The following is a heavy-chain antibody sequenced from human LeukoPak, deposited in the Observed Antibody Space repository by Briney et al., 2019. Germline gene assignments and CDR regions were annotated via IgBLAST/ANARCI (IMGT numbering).Heavy chain of an antibody. J-gene: IGHJ6*03. CDR2: ISYSGST. CDR3: ARHQRYCSSTSCYYYYYMDV. D-gene: IGHD2-2*01. Sequence: SETLSLTCTVSSGSISSYYWSWIRQPPGKGLEWVGYISYSGSTNYNPSLKSRVTISVDTSKNQFSLKLSSVTAADTAVYYCARHQRYCSSTSCYYYYYMDVWGKGTTVTVSS. CDR1: SGSISSYY. V-gene: IGHV4-59*08.